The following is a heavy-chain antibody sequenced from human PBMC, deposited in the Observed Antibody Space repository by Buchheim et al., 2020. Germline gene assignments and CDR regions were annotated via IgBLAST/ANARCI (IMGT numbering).Heavy chain of an antibody. Sequence: EVQLVQSGAEVKKPGESLKISCKGSGYSFTSYWIGWVRQMPGKGLEWMGIIYPGDSDTRYSPSFQGQVTIPSDKSLSPAYPQWSSLKASDTAMYYCARLIVRDNWNYLAPYYFDYGGQGTL. CDR2: IYPGDSDT. D-gene: IGHD1-7*01. CDR1: GYSFTSYW. CDR3: ARLIVRDNWNYLAPYYFDY. V-gene: IGHV5-51*01. J-gene: IGHJ4*02.